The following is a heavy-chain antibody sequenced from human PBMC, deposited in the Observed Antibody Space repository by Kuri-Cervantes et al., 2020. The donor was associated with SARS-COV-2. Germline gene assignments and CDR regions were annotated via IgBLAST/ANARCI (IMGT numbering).Heavy chain of an antibody. D-gene: IGHD3-3*01. CDR2: INSDGSST. J-gene: IGHJ6*02. CDR3: ARDYYDFWSGYYVPYYYYYGMDV. CDR1: GFTFSSYW. V-gene: IGHV3-74*01. Sequence: GASLKISCAASGFTFSSYWMHWVRQAPGKGLVWVSRINSDGSSTSYADSVKGRFTISRDNAKNTLYLQMNSLRAEDTAVYYCARDYYDFWSGYYVPYYYYYGMDVWGQGTTVTVSS.